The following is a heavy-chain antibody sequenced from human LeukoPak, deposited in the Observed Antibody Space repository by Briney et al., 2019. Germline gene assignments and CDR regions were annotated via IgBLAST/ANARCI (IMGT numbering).Heavy chain of an antibody. CDR1: GYTFTGYY. CDR3: ARGVVAATEYYYYYYMDV. CDR2: INPNSGGT. J-gene: IGHJ6*03. Sequence: ASVKVSCKASGYTFTGYYMHWVRQAPGHGLEWMGWINPNSGGTNYAQKFQGRVTMTRDTCISTAYMELSRLRSDDTAMYYCARGVVAATEYYYYYYMDVWGKGTTVTVSS. D-gene: IGHD2-15*01. V-gene: IGHV1-2*02.